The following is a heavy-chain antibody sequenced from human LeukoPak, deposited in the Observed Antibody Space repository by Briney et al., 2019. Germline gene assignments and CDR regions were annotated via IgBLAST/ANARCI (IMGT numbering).Heavy chain of an antibody. CDR1: GGSFSGYY. Sequence: SETLSLTCAVYGGSFSGYYWSWIRQPPGKGLEWVGEINHSGGTNYNPSLKSRVTMSVDTSKNQFSLKLSSVTAADTAVYFCARGYGDYGVFDYWGQGTLVTVSS. CDR3: ARGYGDYGVFDY. CDR2: INHSGGT. D-gene: IGHD4-17*01. J-gene: IGHJ4*02. V-gene: IGHV4-34*01.